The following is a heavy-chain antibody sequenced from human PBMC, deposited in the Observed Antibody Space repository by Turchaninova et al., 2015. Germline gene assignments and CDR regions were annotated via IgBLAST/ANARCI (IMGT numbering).Heavy chain of an antibody. V-gene: IGHV3-74*01. CDR2: INTDGSSF. CDR1: GFTFSSSW. J-gene: IGHJ4*02. CDR3: VTGTFDY. D-gene: IGHD6-13*01. Sequence: EVLVVESGGGSVQPGGSLRLSCQASGFTFSSSWMHWVRQAPGKGLMCVSRINTDGSSFNYANSVKGRFTISRDNAKNRLFLQMKSLRVEDTAVYYCVTGTFDYWGQGTLVTVSS.